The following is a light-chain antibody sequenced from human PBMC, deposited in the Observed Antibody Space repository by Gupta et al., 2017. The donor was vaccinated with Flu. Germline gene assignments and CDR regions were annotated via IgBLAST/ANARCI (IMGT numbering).Light chain of an antibody. J-gene: IGKJ4*01. CDR1: QGIRDY. V-gene: IGKV1-16*01. CDR3: QQDSSYPLT. Sequence: DIPLTQSPSSLSASIGDRVTITCRASQGIRDYLAWFQQKPGKAPRSLIYGASNLQSGVPSRFSGSGSGTDFTLTINSLQPEDFATYYCQQDSSYPLTFGQGTKVE. CDR2: GAS.